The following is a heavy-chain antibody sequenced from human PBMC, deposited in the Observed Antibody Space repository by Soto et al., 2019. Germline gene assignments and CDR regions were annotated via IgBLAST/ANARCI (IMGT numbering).Heavy chain of an antibody. V-gene: IGHV3-23*01. Sequence: PXGSLRRECAAAGFTFSSYGMTWVRQAPGRGLEWVSFSSATGAGTYYADSVKGRFTISRDNSKNTLYLQMTSLRADDMAVYYCAKDRRAGGNYGFYSDFWGQGALVTVSS. D-gene: IGHD1-7*01. J-gene: IGHJ4*02. CDR3: AKDRRAGGNYGFYSDF. CDR1: GFTFSSYG. CDR2: SSATGAGT.